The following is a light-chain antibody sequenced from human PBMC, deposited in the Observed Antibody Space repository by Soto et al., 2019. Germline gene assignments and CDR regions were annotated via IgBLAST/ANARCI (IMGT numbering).Light chain of an antibody. Sequence: IVLTQSPGTLSLSPGERATLSCRASHTISSSYLAWYQQKPGQAPRLLMYGISRRATGIPDRFSGSGSVTDFTLTITRLEPEDFAVYYCQQYVTSSHRTFGQGTKVEIK. CDR1: HTISSSY. V-gene: IGKV3-20*01. J-gene: IGKJ1*01. CDR3: QQYVTSSHRT. CDR2: GIS.